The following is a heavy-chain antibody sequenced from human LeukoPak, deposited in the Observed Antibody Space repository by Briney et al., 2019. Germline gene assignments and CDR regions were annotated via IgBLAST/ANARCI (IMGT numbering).Heavy chain of an antibody. Sequence: GGSLRLSCAASGFTFSSYAMHWVRQAPGKGLEWVAVISYDGSNKYYADSVKGRFTISRDNAKNTLYLQMNSLRAEDTAVYYCARGPSGWPYYWGQGSLVTVSS. D-gene: IGHD6-19*01. CDR1: GFTFSSYA. CDR2: ISYDGSNK. CDR3: ARGPSGWPYY. V-gene: IGHV3-30-3*01. J-gene: IGHJ4*02.